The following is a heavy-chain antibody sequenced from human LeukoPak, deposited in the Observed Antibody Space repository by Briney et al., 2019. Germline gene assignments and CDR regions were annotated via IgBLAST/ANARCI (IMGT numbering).Heavy chain of an antibody. D-gene: IGHD2-15*01. V-gene: IGHV1-18*01. J-gene: IGHJ5*02. CDR3: ARDSGIVVVVAATHNWFDP. CDR2: ISVYNGNT. Sequence: ASVNVSCKASGYTFIKYGISWVRQAPGQGREWMGWISVYNGNTNYAQKFQGRVTMTRDTSISTAYMELSRLRSDDTAVYYCARDSGIVVVVAATHNWFDPWGQGTLVTVSS. CDR1: GYTFIKYG.